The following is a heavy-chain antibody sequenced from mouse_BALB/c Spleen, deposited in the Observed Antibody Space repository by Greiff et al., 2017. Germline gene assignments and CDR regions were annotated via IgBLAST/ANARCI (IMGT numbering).Heavy chain of an antibody. CDR1: GFTFSSFG. D-gene: IGHD1-1*01. CDR2: ISSGSSTI. Sequence: EVQLQESGGGLVQPGGSRKLSCAASGFTFSSFGMHWVRQAPEKGLEWVAYISSGSSTIYYADTVKGRFTISRDNPKNTLFLQMTSLRSEDTAMYYCARSIYYYGSSLGYFDYWGQGTTLTVSS. J-gene: IGHJ2*01. V-gene: IGHV5-17*02. CDR3: ARSIYYYGSSLGYFDY.